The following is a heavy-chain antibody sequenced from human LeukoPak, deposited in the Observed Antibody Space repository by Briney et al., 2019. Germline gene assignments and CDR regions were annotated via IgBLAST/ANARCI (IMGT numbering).Heavy chain of an antibody. Sequence: GGSLRLSCAASGFTFSCYDMHWVRQATGKGLEWVSAIGTAGDTYYPGSVKGRFTISRENAKNSLYLQMNSLRAGDTAVYYCARAAPPSDYYYYYGMDVWGQGTTVTVSS. J-gene: IGHJ6*02. CDR2: IGTAGDT. CDR1: GFTFSCYD. CDR3: ARAAPPSDYYYYYGMDV. V-gene: IGHV3-13*01.